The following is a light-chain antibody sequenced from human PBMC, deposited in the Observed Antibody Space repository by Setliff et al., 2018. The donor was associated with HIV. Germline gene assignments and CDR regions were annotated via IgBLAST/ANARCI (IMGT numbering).Light chain of an antibody. CDR1: SSDVGGYNS. J-gene: IGLJ1*01. Sequence: QSVLTQPPSASGSPGQSVTISCTGTSSDVGGYNSVSWYQQHPGKAPQLIIYDVSQRPSGVSSRFSGSKSGNTASLTISGLQAEDQADYYCCSYTSSLTYVFGTGTKVTVL. CDR2: DVS. V-gene: IGLV2-14*03. CDR3: CSYTSSLTYV.